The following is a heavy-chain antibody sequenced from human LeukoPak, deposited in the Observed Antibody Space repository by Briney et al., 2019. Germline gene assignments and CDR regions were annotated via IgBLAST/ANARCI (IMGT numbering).Heavy chain of an antibody. CDR2: IYTSGST. D-gene: IGHD3-22*01. J-gene: IGHJ4*02. V-gene: IGHV4-61*02. CDR1: GGSISSGSYY. Sequence: SETLSLTCTVSGGSISSGSYYWSWIRQPAGKGLERIGRIYTSGSTNYNPSLKSRVTISVDTSKNQFSLKLSSVTAADTAVYYCARSYYYDSSGYYADSPFHYWGQGTLVTVSS. CDR3: ARSYYYDSSGYYADSPFHY.